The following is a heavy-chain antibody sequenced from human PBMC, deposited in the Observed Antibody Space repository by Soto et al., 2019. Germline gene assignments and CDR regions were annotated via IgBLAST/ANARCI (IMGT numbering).Heavy chain of an antibody. D-gene: IGHD6-19*01. V-gene: IGHV3-23*01. Sequence: PGGSLGLSCASSGFTFSSYVMSWVRQAPGKGLEWVSVISGSGGSTYYADSVKGRFTISRDNSKNTLYLQMNSLRAEDTAVYYCAKKPSGWYTFDYWGQGTLVTVSS. CDR1: GFTFSSYV. J-gene: IGHJ4*02. CDR3: AKKPSGWYTFDY. CDR2: ISGSGGST.